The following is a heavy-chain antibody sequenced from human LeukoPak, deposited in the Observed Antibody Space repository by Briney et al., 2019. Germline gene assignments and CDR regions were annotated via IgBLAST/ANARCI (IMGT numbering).Heavy chain of an antibody. J-gene: IGHJ4*02. CDR2: IYPGDSDT. CDR1: GYSFTSYW. Sequence: GESLKISCKGSGYSFTSYWIGWVRQMPGKGLEWMGIIYPGDSDTRYSPSFQGQVTISADKSISTAYLQWSSLKASDTAMYYCARPGHCSGGSCYGPDYFDYWGQGTLVTVSS. CDR3: ARPGHCSGGSCYGPDYFDY. D-gene: IGHD2-15*01. V-gene: IGHV5-51*01.